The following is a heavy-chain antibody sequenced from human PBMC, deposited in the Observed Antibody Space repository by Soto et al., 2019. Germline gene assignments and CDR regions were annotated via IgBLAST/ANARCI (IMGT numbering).Heavy chain of an antibody. CDR3: VREALPYYDANGYYVMAAFDI. D-gene: IGHD3-22*01. CDR2: IYSSGSS. CDR1: GGSISDYY. Sequence: SETLSLTCTVSGGSISDYYWSWIRQPAGKGLEWIGRIYSSGSSDYNPSLRSRVTMSVDMSKNQFSLKVTSVTAADTAVYYCVREALPYYDANGYYVMAAFDIWGQGTMVTVSS. V-gene: IGHV4-4*07. J-gene: IGHJ3*02.